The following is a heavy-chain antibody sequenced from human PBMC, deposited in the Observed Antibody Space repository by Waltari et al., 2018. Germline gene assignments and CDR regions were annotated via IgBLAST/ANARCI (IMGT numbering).Heavy chain of an antibody. CDR3: ARGQVSAVAGTANYYYGMDV. V-gene: IGHV4-4*07. CDR1: GGSISSYY. J-gene: IGHJ6*02. Sequence: QVQLQESGPGLVKPSETLSLTCTVSGGSISSYYWSWIRQPAGKGLEWIGRIYTSGSTNSTPSLKGRVTMSVDTSKNQFSLKLSSVTAADTAVYYCARGQVSAVAGTANYYYGMDVWGQGTTVTVSS. D-gene: IGHD6-19*01. CDR2: IYTSGST.